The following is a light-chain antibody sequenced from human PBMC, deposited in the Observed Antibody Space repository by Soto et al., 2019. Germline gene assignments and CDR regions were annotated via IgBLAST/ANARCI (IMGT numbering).Light chain of an antibody. CDR3: QSYHYWPPAT. CDR2: GAS. CDR1: QNIRSN. Sequence: EIVMTQSPATLSVSPGERGTLSCRASQNIRSNVAWYQQRPGQAPRLLIFGASVRATGVPDRFSGSGSGTDFTLTINSLQSEDSAVYYCQSYHYWPPATFGGGTKVEI. J-gene: IGKJ4*01. V-gene: IGKV3-15*01.